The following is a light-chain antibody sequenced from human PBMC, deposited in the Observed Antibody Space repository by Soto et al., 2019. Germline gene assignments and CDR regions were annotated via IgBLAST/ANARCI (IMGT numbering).Light chain of an antibody. CDR1: QSISSY. V-gene: IGKV1-39*01. J-gene: IGKJ2*01. CDR3: PQCYSTYT. CDR2: AAS. Sequence: DIQMTQSPSSLSASVGDRVTITCRASQSISSYLNWYQQKPGKAPKLLIYAASSLQSGVPLRFSGSGSGTDFTLTISSLQPEDFATYYCPQCYSTYTFGQGTKLEIK.